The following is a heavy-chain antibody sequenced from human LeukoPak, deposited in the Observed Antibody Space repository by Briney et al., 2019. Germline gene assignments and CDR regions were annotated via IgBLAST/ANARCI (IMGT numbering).Heavy chain of an antibody. J-gene: IGHJ4*02. CDR1: AFTFSDYS. Sequence: PGGSLRLSCAAPAFTFSDYSMNWVRQAPGKGLEWISYISGRRSTIYYADSVRGRFTNSRDNAKNSMYLQMNSLRAEDTAVYYCARDRLTSGSYFFDYWGQGTLVTVSS. CDR2: ISGRRSTI. V-gene: IGHV3-48*01. D-gene: IGHD1-26*01. CDR3: ARDRLTSGSYFFDY.